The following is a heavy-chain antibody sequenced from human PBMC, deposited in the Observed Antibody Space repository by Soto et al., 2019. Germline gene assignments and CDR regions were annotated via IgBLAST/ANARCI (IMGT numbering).Heavy chain of an antibody. D-gene: IGHD6-13*01. V-gene: IGHV1-46*01. CDR3: ARVLATAGTVDYGMDV. J-gene: IGHJ6*02. Sequence: ASVKVSCKASGYTFTNYYLHWVRQAPGQGLEWMGIINPSGGTTSYAQKFQGRVTLTADTSTGTVYMELSSLRSDDTAVYYCARVLATAGTVDYGMDVWGQGTTVTVSS. CDR1: GYTFTNYY. CDR2: INPSGGTT.